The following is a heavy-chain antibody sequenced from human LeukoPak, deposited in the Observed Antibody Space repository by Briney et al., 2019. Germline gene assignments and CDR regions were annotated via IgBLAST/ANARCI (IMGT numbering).Heavy chain of an antibody. J-gene: IGHJ4*02. D-gene: IGHD5-18*01. CDR1: GGSISSYY. CDR2: IYYSGST. CDR3: ASRGDTAI. V-gene: IGHV4-59*08. Sequence: SETLSLTSTVSGGSISSYYWSWIRQPPGKGLEWIGYIYYSGSTNYNPSLKSRVTISVDTSKNQFSLKLSSVTAADTAVYYCASRGDTAIWGQGTLVTVSS.